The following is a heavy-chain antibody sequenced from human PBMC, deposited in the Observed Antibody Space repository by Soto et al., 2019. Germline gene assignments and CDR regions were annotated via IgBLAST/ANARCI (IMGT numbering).Heavy chain of an antibody. CDR2: IYYSGST. CDR1: GGSISSGDYY. CDR3: ARDSITMVRGVIREYYYYGMDV. J-gene: IGHJ6*02. V-gene: IGHV4-30-4*01. Sequence: QVQLQESGPGLVKPSQTLSLTCTVSGGSISSGDYYWSWIRQPPGKGLEWIGYIYYSGSTYYNPSLKSRVTISAEPSKNQFSLKLSSVTAADTAVYYCARDSITMVRGVIREYYYYGMDVWGQGTTVTVSS. D-gene: IGHD3-10*01.